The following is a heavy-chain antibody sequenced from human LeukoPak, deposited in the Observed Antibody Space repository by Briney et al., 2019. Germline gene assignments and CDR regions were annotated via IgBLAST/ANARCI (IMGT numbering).Heavy chain of an antibody. V-gene: IGHV3-23*01. Sequence: GGSLRLSCAASGFTFSSYAMSWVRQAPGRGLEWVSAISGSGGSTYYADSVRGRFTISRDNSKNTLYLQMNSLRAEDTAVYYCAKGYDSSGYYYGYWGQEPWSPSPQ. CDR3: AKGYDSSGYYYGY. CDR2: ISGSGGST. CDR1: GFTFSSYA. D-gene: IGHD3-22*01. J-gene: IGHJ4*01.